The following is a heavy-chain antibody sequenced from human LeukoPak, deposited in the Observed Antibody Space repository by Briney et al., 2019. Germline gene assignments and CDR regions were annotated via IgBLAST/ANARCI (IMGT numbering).Heavy chain of an antibody. Sequence: GGSLRLSCAASGFTFSSYAMSWVRQAPGKGLEWVSAISGSGGSTYYADSVKGRFTISRDNSKNTLYLQMNSLRAEDAAVYYCAKDTTDSAMVSPFDYWGQGTLVTVSS. CDR1: GFTFSSYA. D-gene: IGHD5-18*01. J-gene: IGHJ4*02. V-gene: IGHV3-23*01. CDR2: ISGSGGST. CDR3: AKDTTDSAMVSPFDY.